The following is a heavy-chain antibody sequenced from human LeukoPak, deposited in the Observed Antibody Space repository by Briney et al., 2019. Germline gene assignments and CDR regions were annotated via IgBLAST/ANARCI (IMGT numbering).Heavy chain of an antibody. D-gene: IGHD3-22*01. CDR3: ARGFVPYYYGSSGFSPHAFDI. V-gene: IGHV3-20*01. CDR2: IIWNGGST. Sequence: PGGSLRLSCAASGFFFDDYGMSWVRQAPGKGLEWVSGIIWNGGSTAYADSVKGRFTISRDNAKNSLYLQMNSLRAEDTALYHCARGFVPYYYGSSGFSPHAFDIWGQGTAITVSS. CDR1: GFFFDDYG. J-gene: IGHJ3*02.